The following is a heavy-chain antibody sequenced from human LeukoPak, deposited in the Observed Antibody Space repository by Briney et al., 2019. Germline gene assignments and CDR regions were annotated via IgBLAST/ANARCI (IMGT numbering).Heavy chain of an antibody. CDR1: GGSISSSSYY. J-gene: IGHJ6*03. Sequence: PSETLSLTCTVSGGSISSSSYYWGWIRQPPGKGLEWIGSIYYSGSTYYNPSLKSRVTISVDTSKNQFSLKLSSVTAADTAVYYCHSDQLGIYYYYMDVWGKGTTVTVSS. CDR3: HSDQLGIYYYYMDV. V-gene: IGHV4-39*07. CDR2: IYYSGST. D-gene: IGHD7-27*01.